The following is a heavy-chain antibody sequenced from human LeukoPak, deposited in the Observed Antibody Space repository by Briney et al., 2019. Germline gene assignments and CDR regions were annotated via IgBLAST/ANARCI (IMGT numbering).Heavy chain of an antibody. CDR3: AKERLHKYYYDSSGSYYFDY. V-gene: IGHV3-30*02. J-gene: IGHJ4*02. CDR2: IRYDGGNT. CDR1: GFIFSAHG. D-gene: IGHD3-22*01. Sequence: GSLRLSCAAPGFIFSAHGMHWVRQAPGKGLEWEAVIRYDGGNTYYADSVKGRFTISRDNSKNTLYLQMNSLRAEDTAVYYCAKERLHKYYYDSSGSYYFDYWGQGTLVTVSS.